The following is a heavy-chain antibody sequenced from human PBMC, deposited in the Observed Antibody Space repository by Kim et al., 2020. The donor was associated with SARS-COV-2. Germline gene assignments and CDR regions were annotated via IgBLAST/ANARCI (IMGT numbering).Heavy chain of an antibody. V-gene: IGHV3-30*04. CDR3: ARDPGFRSGEFVGDDAFDI. Sequence: GGSLRLSCATSGFIFRNYAMHWVRQAPGKGLEWVAFISHDGRQKYYADFVKGRVTIFRDNSKNTLYLQMNSLKAEDTAFFYCARDPGFRSGEFVGDDAFDIWGQGTLVIVSS. J-gene: IGHJ3*02. CDR2: ISHDGRQK. CDR1: GFIFRNYA. D-gene: IGHD3-10*01.